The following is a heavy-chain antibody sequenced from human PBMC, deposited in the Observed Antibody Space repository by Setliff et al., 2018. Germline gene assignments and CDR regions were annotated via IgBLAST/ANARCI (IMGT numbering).Heavy chain of an antibody. J-gene: IGHJ4*02. CDR2: MSYDGKII. CDR3: AKCSSWHGHYPHFNY. V-gene: IGHV3-30-3*02. Sequence: PGGSLRLSCAASEFIFSAYVMHWVRQAPGKGLEWVAVMSYDGKIIYYADSVKGRFTISRDNSKNTLYLQMDSLRSEDTAVYYCAKCSSWHGHYPHFNYWGQGTLVTVSS. CDR1: EFIFSAYV. D-gene: IGHD6-13*01.